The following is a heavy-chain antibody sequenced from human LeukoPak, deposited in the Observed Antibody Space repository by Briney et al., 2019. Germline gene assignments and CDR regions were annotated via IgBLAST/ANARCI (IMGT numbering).Heavy chain of an antibody. J-gene: IGHJ3*02. CDR2: ISAYNGNT. CDR1: GYTFTSYG. CDR3: ARDSYYGSGSYETDAFDI. V-gene: IGHV1-18*01. Sequence: ASVKVSCKASGYTFTSYGISWVRQAPGQGLEWMGWISAYNGNTNYAQELQGRVTMTTDTSTSTAYMELRSLGSDDTAVYYCARDSYYGSGSYETDAFDIWGQGTMVTVSS. D-gene: IGHD3-10*01.